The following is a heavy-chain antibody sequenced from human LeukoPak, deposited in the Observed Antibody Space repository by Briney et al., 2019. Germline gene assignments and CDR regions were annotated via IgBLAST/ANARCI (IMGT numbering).Heavy chain of an antibody. CDR2: IFYSGTT. CDR1: GGSISSYY. D-gene: IGHD5-12*01. V-gene: IGHV4-59*08. J-gene: IGHJ4*02. Sequence: KPSETLSLTCTVSGGSISSYYWGWIRQPPGKGLEWIGYIFYSGTTNYNPSLKSRVTISVDSSKNQFSLNLSSVTAADTAVYYCARAYSGYRPNFDHWGQGTLVTVSS. CDR3: ARAYSGYRPNFDH.